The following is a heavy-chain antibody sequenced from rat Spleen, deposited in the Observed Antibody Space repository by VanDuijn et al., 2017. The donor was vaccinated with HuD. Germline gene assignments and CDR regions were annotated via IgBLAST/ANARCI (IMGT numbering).Heavy chain of an antibody. Sequence: EVQLVESGGGLVQPGRSMKLSCAASGFTFSAYGLAWVLQAPTRGLEWVASISYDGDSTYYRDSVKGRFTIARDNAKNTLYLQMNSLRSEDTATYYCTSRSMDAWGQGTSVTVSS. CDR2: ISYDGDST. J-gene: IGHJ4*01. CDR1: GFTFSAYG. V-gene: IGHV5-20*01. CDR3: TSRSMDA.